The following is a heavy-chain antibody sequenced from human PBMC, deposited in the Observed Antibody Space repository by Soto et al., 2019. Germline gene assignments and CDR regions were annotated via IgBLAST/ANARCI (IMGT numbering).Heavy chain of an antibody. V-gene: IGHV4-4*07. J-gene: IGHJ5*02. D-gene: IGHD3-22*01. CDR2: IFSSGST. CDR3: ARVGPWVPYYYDSSPYTFENWFDP. Sequence: SETLSLTCTVSGGPINTFYWSWVRQPAGKGLEWIGRIFSSGSTSFNPSLESRVAMSVDTSKNHFSLNLSSVTAADMAVYYCARVGPWVPYYYDSSPYTFENWFDPWGQGTLVTVSS. CDR1: GGPINTFY.